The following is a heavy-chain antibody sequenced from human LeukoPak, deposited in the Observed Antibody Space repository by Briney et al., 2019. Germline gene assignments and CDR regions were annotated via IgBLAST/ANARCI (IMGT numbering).Heavy chain of an antibody. J-gene: IGHJ5*02. CDR3: ARGEAAGFRHWFDP. D-gene: IGHD6-13*01. CDR2: TYYRSKWYN. CDR1: GDSVSSNSAA. V-gene: IGHV6-1*01. Sequence: SQTLSLTCAISGDSVSSNSAAWNWIRQSPSRGLEWLGRTYYRSKWYNDYAVSVKSRITINPDTSKNQFSRQLNSVTPEDTAVYYCARGEAAGFRHWFDPWGQGTLVTVSS.